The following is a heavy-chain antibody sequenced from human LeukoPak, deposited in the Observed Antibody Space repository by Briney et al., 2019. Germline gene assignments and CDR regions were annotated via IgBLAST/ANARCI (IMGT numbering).Heavy chain of an antibody. CDR3: ARDLGLGIPFDY. J-gene: IGHJ4*02. CDR2: MNPNGTYT. V-gene: IGHV1-8*03. Sequence: ASVTVSCKASGYTFTNYDIHWVRQATGQGLEWMGWMNPNGTYTGYAQRFQGRVTFIRDASISTAYMELSSLRSEDTAVYYCARDLGLGIPFDYWGQGTLVTVSS. CDR1: GYTFTNYD. D-gene: IGHD7-27*01.